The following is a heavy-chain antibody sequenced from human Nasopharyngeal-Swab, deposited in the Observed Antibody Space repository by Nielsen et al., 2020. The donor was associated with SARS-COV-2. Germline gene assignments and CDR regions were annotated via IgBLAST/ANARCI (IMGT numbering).Heavy chain of an antibody. V-gene: IGHV3-53*01. CDR3: ARDLGGGYCTTTNCPGS. J-gene: IGHJ1*01. CDR1: DLTVSSTY. D-gene: IGHD2-2*01. Sequence: GESLQISCAVSDLTVSSTYMSWVRQAPGKGLEWVSVTEIGGTTHYADSVKGRLSISRDSSTNTLYLQMNNVRAEDTAVYYCARDLGGGYCTTTNCPGSWGQGTLVTVSS. CDR2: TEIGGTT.